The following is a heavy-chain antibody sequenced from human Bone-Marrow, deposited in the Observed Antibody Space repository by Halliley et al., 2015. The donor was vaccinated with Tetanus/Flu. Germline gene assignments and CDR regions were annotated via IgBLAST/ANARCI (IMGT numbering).Heavy chain of an antibody. V-gene: IGHV3-7*03. Sequence: LRLSCAASGFTFSDSWMSWVRQTPGKGLEWVASIKPDGTEKYYVGSVKGRFTISRDNAENSLSRQMNSLKTEDTAMYYCARYRTSLNYWGPGTLVTVSS. CDR1: GFTFSDSW. D-gene: IGHD2-15*01. CDR3: ARYRTSLNY. CDR2: IKPDGTEK. J-gene: IGHJ4*02.